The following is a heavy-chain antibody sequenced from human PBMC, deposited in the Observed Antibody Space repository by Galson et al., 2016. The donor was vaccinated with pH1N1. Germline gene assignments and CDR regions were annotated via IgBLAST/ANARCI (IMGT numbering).Heavy chain of an antibody. CDR1: GFIFSDYW. CDR2: INQDGSRK. Sequence: SLRLSCAASGFIFSDYWMSWVRQAPGKGLEWVAKINQDGSRKYYVDSMKGRCTISRDNAENSLSLQMNSLRVEDTALYYCATEDYYTSLYWGQGIPVTVSS. J-gene: IGHJ4*02. CDR3: ATEDYYTSLY. V-gene: IGHV3-7*01. D-gene: IGHD1-26*01.